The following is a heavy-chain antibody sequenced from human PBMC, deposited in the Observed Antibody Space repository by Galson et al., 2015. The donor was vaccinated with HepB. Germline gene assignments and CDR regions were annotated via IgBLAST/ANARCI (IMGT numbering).Heavy chain of an antibody. V-gene: IGHV3-21*01. CDR2: ISSSSYI. Sequence: SLRLSCAASGFTFSSYSMNWVRQAPGKGLEWVSSISSSSYIYYADSVKGRFTISRDNAKNSLYLQMNSLRAEDTAVYYCAREGAIVVVPAARSSRHAFDIWGQGTMVTVSS. CDR1: GFTFSSYS. D-gene: IGHD2-2*01. J-gene: IGHJ3*02. CDR3: AREGAIVVVPAARSSRHAFDI.